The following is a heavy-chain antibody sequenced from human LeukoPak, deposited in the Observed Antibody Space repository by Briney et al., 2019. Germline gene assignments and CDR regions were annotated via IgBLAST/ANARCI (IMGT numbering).Heavy chain of an antibody. CDR3: ATGFWGYCSRNSCPLDN. CDR2: IISTGSTT. Sequence: GGSLRLPCAASGFTFSSYSMNWVRQAPGKGLEWISYIISTGSTTYYADSVKGRFTISRDNANNSVSLQMSSLRAEDTAVYYCATGFWGYCSRNSCPLDNWGQGTLVTVAS. D-gene: IGHD2-2*01. CDR1: GFTFSSYS. V-gene: IGHV3-48*01. J-gene: IGHJ4*02.